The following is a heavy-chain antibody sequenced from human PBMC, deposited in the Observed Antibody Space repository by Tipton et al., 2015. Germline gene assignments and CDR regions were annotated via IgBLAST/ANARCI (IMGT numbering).Heavy chain of an antibody. V-gene: IGHV4-59*01. CDR3: ARTRGVQSSDWEVH. CDR2: IHYSESS. Sequence: TLSLTCTVSGGSISSYYWSWIRQPPGKGLEWIGYIHYSESSNINPSLKGRVTISVDTSENRFSLRLTSVTAADTAMYYCARTRGVQSSDWEVHWGQGILVNVSS. D-gene: IGHD2-21*02. J-gene: IGHJ4*02. CDR1: GGSISSYY.